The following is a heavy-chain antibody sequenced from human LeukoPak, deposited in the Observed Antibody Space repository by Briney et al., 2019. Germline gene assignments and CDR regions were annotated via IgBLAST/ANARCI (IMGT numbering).Heavy chain of an antibody. V-gene: IGHV3-30-3*01. CDR2: ISYDGSNK. D-gene: IGHD6-6*01. J-gene: IGHJ4*02. CDR1: GFTFSSYA. Sequence: GGSLRLSCAASGFTFSSYAMHWVRQAPGKGLEWVAVISYDGSNKYYADSVKGRFTISRDNSKNTLYLQMNSLTAEDTAVYYCARDIEYSSPRGVDYWGQGTLVTVSS. CDR3: ARDIEYSSPRGVDY.